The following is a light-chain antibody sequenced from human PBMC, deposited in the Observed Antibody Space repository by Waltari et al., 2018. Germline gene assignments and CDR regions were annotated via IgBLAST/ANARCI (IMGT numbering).Light chain of an antibody. J-gene: IGLJ3*02. CDR3: CSYAGSAISM. V-gene: IGLV2-23*02. CDR2: DVN. Sequence: QSALTQTASVSGSPGQAITISCSGTTSDIGKYNLVSWYQQHPGKAPTLIIYDVNKRPSGVSNRFSGSKSGNTVFLTISGLQSADEADYYCCSYAGSAISMFGGGTKVTVL. CDR1: TSDIGKYNL.